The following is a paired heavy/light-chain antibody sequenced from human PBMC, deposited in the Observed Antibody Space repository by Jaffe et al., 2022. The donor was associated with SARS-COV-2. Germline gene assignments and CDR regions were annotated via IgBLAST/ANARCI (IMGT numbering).Light chain of an antibody. V-gene: IGLV3-1*01. CDR2: RDN. CDR3: QAWDSNTVV. Sequence: SYELTQPPSVSVSPGQTASITCIGDKLGDKYAYWYQQKPGQSPVLVIYRDNQRPSRIPVRISGSNSGNTATLTISGTQATDEAHYFCQAWDSNTVVFGGGTKLTVL. J-gene: IGLJ3*02. CDR1: KLGDKY.
Heavy chain of an antibody. CDR2: IFSNDVK. D-gene: IGHD1-7*01. CDR3: VRIETGTTSLFDY. J-gene: IGHJ4*02. Sequence: QVTLKESGPVLVKPTETLTLTCTVSGFSLSDPKMGVSWIRQPPGKALEWLAHIFSNDVKSYSTSLESRLTISKDTSKSQVVLTMTNMDPVDTATYYCVRIETGTTSLFDYWGQGTLVTVSS. CDR1: GFSLSDPKMG. V-gene: IGHV2-26*01.